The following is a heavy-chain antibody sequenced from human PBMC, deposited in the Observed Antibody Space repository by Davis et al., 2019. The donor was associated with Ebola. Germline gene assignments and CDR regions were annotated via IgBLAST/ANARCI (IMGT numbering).Heavy chain of an antibody. CDR2: VYYSGTT. J-gene: IGHJ3*01. CDR3: ARDYWATEGAFDV. Sequence: SETLSLTCTVSGGSVNSGSYYWTWIRQPPGKGLEWIGNVYYSGTTPYNPSPKSPVTISINTSENQFSLNLISVTAADTAVYYCARDYWATEGAFDVWGQGTLVTVSS. CDR1: GGSVNSGSYY. V-gene: IGHV4-61*01. D-gene: IGHD2-8*02.